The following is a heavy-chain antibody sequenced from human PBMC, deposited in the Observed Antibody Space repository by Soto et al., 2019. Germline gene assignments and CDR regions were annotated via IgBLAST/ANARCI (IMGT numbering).Heavy chain of an antibody. CDR3: ARDKVAGLFDY. CDR1: GGSFSGYY. Sequence: QVQLQQWGAGLLKPSETLSLTCAVYGGSFSGYYWTWIRQPPGTGREWIGEINHSGSTNYNPSRKSRVIISVDTSKIQCCLRLASVTAADSAVFYCARDKVAGLFDYWGQGTLVTVSS. D-gene: IGHD6-19*01. CDR2: INHSGST. J-gene: IGHJ4*02. V-gene: IGHV4-34*01.